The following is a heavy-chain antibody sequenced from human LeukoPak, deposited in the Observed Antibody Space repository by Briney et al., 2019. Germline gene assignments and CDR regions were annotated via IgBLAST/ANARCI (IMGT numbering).Heavy chain of an antibody. D-gene: IGHD3-22*01. CDR1: GGSFSGYY. J-gene: IGHJ4*02. Sequence: TSETLSLTCAVYGGSFSGYYWSWIRQPPGKGLEWIGEINHSGSTNYNPSPKSRVTISVDTSKNQFSLKLSSVTAADTAVYYCASGTYDSSGYYYVRRARFDYWGQGTLVTVSS. V-gene: IGHV4-34*01. CDR2: INHSGST. CDR3: ASGTYDSSGYYYVRRARFDY.